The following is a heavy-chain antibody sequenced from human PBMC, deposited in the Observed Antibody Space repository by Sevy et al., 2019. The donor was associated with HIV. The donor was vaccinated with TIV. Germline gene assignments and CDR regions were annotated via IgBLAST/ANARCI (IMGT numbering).Heavy chain of an antibody. CDR1: GFTFSTYT. D-gene: IGHD3-10*01. J-gene: IGHJ6*02. CDR2: ISCDGSNK. Sequence: GGSLRLSCAASGFTFSTYTLHWVRQAPGKGLEWLAVISCDGSNKCYTDSVKGRFTISRDNSKNTLYLQMNSLRAEDTAVYYCARRYSSSGSYRGLKRGFYYYYAMDLWGQGTTVTVSS. CDR3: ARRYSSSGSYRGLKRGFYYYYAMDL. V-gene: IGHV3-30*04.